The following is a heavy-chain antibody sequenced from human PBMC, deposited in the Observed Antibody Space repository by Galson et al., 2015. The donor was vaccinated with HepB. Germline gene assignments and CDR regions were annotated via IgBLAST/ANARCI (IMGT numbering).Heavy chain of an antibody. CDR2: IWYDGSNK. CDR3: ARDFGSIKGLRFLEWLPWFDP. D-gene: IGHD3-3*01. CDR1: GFTFSSYG. J-gene: IGHJ5*02. Sequence: SLRLSCAASGFTFSSYGMHWVRQAPGKGLEWVAVIWYDGSNKYYADSVKGRFTISRDNSKNTLYLQMNSLRAEDTAVYYCARDFGSIKGLRFLEWLPWFDPWGQGTLVTVSS. V-gene: IGHV3-33*01.